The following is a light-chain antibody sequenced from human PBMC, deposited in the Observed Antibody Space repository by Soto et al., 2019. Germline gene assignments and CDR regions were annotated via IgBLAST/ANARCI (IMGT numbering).Light chain of an antibody. Sequence: IVLTQSPANLSLSPGERATLSCGASQYVSTSYLAWYQQKQGLAPRLLIYDSSYRATGIPERFSGSGSGTDFTLTISRLEPEDCAVYYRQQYGSSPRTFGQATKVEIK. CDR3: QQYGSSPRT. CDR1: QYVSTSY. V-gene: IGKV3D-20*01. J-gene: IGKJ2*01. CDR2: DSS.